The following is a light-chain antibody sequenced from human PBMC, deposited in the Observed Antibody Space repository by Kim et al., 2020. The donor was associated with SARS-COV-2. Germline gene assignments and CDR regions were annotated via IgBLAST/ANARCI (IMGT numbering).Light chain of an antibody. V-gene: IGKV1-16*02. J-gene: IGKJ4*01. Sequence: DIQMTQSPSSLSASVGDRVTITCRASQDISNFLAWFQQKPGKAPQSLIYAASNLQSGVPSKFSGSRSGTDFTLTISSLQPEDFATYFCQQHNSYPLTFGGGTKVDIK. CDR3: QQHNSYPLT. CDR1: QDISNF. CDR2: AAS.